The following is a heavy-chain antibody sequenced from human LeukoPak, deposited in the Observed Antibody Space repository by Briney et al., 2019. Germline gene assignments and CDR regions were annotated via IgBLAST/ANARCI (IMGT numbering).Heavy chain of an antibody. CDR3: ARYLEGFWSGYYDY. Sequence: GGSLRLSCTASGFTFSSYAMHWVRQAPGKGLEYVSAISSNGGSTYYANSVKGRFTISRDNSKNTLYLQMGSLRAEDMAVYYCARYLEGFWSGYYDYWGQGTLVTVSS. J-gene: IGHJ4*02. V-gene: IGHV3-64*01. CDR2: ISSNGGST. D-gene: IGHD3-3*01. CDR1: GFTFSSYA.